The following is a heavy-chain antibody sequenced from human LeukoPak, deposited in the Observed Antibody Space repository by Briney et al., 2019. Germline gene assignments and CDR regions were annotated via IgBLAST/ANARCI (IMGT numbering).Heavy chain of an antibody. CDR3: TGGQSDPYDLEWFDP. V-gene: IGHV3-49*04. J-gene: IGHJ5*02. Sequence: QPGGSLRLSCTASGLTFGDYTMSWVRQAPGKGLEWVGFIRTKTYGGTTEYAASVQGRFSISRDDSKNIAYLHMNSLKTEDTAVYFCTGGQSDPYDLEWFDPWGQGTLVTVSS. CDR2: IRTKTYGGTT. D-gene: IGHD3-3*01. CDR1: GLTFGDYT.